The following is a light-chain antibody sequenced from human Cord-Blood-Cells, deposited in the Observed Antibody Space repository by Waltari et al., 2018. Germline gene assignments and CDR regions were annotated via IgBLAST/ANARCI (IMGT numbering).Light chain of an antibody. CDR1: SRDGGSYNL. CDR3: CSYAGSSTYV. V-gene: IGLV2-23*01. J-gene: IGLJ1*01. Sequence: QSALTQPASVSGSPGQSITISCTGTSRDGGSYNLVSWYQQHPGKAPKLMIYEGSKRPSGVSNRFSGSKSGNTASLTISGLQAEDEAEYYCCSYAGSSTYVFGTGTKVTVL. CDR2: EGS.